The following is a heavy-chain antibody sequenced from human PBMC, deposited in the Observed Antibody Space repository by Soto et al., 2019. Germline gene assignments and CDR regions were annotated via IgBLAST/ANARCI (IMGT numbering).Heavy chain of an antibody. CDR3: TRLEDY. J-gene: IGHJ4*02. D-gene: IGHD3-3*01. CDR2: IRSKANSYAT. CDR1: GFTFRGST. Sequence: GGSLSLSGAASGFTFRGSTMHWGRKASGKGLEWVGRIRSKANSYATAYAASVKGRFTISRDDSKNTAYLQMNSLKTEDTAVYYCTRLEDYWGQGT. V-gene: IGHV3-73*01.